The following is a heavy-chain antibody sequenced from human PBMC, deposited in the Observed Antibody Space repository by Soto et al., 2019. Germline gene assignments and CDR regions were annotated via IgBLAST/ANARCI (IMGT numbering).Heavy chain of an antibody. V-gene: IGHV1-69*04. CDR3: AREGGSLNWFDP. D-gene: IGHD1-26*01. J-gene: IGHJ5*02. CDR1: GGTFSSYT. CDR2: IIPILGIA. Sequence: ASVKVSCKASGGTFSSYTISWVRQAPGQGLEWMGRIIPILGIANYAQKFQGRVTITADKSTSTAYMELSSLRDEDTAVYYCAREGGSLNWFDPWGQGTLVTVSS.